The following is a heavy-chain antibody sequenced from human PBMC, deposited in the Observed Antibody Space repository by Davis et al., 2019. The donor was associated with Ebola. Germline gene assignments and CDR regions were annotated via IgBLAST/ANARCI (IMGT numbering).Heavy chain of an antibody. Sequence: GGSLRLSCAASGFTFSTYAMSWVRQAPGKGLEWVSTISGAGGSTYYADSVKGRFTISRVNSKNTLYLQMNSLRAEDTALYFCARLSGSYSPGTYFHHWGQGTLVTVSS. CDR3: ARLSGSYSPGTYFHH. D-gene: IGHD1-26*01. J-gene: IGHJ1*01. CDR2: ISGAGGST. CDR1: GFTFSTYA. V-gene: IGHV3-23*01.